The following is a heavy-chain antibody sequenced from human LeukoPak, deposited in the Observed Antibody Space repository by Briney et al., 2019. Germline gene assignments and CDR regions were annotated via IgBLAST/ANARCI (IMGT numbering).Heavy chain of an antibody. CDR2: ISGSGGST. Sequence: GGSLRLSCAASGFTFSSYAMSWVRQAPGKGLEWVSDISGSGGSTYYADSVKGRFTISRDNSQDTLYLQMNGLRAEDTAVYYCAKAPRAAAGTYNGMDVWGQGTTVTVSS. CDR1: GFTFSSYA. D-gene: IGHD6-13*01. V-gene: IGHV3-23*01. CDR3: AKAPRAAAGTYNGMDV. J-gene: IGHJ6*02.